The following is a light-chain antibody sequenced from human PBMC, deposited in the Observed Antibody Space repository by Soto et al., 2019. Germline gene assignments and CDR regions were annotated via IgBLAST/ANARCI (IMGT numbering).Light chain of an antibody. J-gene: IGKJ3*01. Sequence: EIVLTQSPATLSVSPGESATLSCRASQNVNIDLVWYQQKPGQAPKVLMFSASARETGIRARFSGGGSETEFTLTISSLQPEDSAVYYCQQYNPWPFTFGPGT. CDR2: SAS. CDR1: QNVNID. V-gene: IGKV3D-15*01. CDR3: QQYNPWPFT.